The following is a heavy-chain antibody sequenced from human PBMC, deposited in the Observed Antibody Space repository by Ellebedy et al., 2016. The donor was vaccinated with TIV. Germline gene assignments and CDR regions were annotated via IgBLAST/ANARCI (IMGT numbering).Heavy chain of an antibody. J-gene: IGHJ4*02. D-gene: IGHD6-19*01. V-gene: IGHV1-69*13. CDR3: VRIEDGGWALDH. CDR2: VIPIIGAV. Sequence: AASVKVSCKASGDILSSYAISWVRHAPGQGLEWMGGVIPIIGAVNYAQDFQGRVTITADAFTYTSHMLLSSLRSDDTAIYYCVRIEDGGWALDHWGQGTLVTVSS. CDR1: GDILSSYA.